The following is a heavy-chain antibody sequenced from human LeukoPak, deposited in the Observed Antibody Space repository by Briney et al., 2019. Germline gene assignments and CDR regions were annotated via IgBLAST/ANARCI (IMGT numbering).Heavy chain of an antibody. D-gene: IGHD4-17*01. Sequence: SGTLTLTCAVSGDSISGSNWRCWVRQPPEKGLEWIGEIYHSGSTNYNPSLKSRVTISVDKSKNQFSLKLSSVTAADTAVYYCARGPYGDYVSPLDYWGQGALVTVSS. CDR1: GDSISGSNW. CDR2: IYHSGST. V-gene: IGHV4-4*02. CDR3: ARGPYGDYVSPLDY. J-gene: IGHJ4*02.